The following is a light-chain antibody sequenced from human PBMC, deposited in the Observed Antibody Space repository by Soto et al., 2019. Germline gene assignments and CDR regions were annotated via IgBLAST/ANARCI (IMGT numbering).Light chain of an antibody. CDR3: GSWDSSLSAYV. J-gene: IGLJ1*01. Sequence: QSVMTQPPSVSAAPGQRVTISCSGSSSNIGGNSVSWYQQLPGTAPKLLIYDDDKRPSGIPDRFSGSKSGTSATLGITGFQTGDEADYYCGSWDSSLSAYVFVTGTQLTVL. V-gene: IGLV1-51*01. CDR1: SSNIGGNS. CDR2: DDD.